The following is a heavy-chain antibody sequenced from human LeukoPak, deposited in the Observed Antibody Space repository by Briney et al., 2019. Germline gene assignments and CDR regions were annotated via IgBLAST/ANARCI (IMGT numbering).Heavy chain of an antibody. D-gene: IGHD1-26*01. CDR1: GGSFTDYY. V-gene: IGHV4-59*01. CDR2: IYDSGST. J-gene: IGHJ4*02. Sequence: SETLSLTCAVYGGSFTDYYWNWIRQPPGKGLEWIGFIYDSGSTNYNSSLKSRVTISVDTSKNQFSLKLSSVTAADTAVYYCARGGIIVGVDYWGLGTLVTVSS. CDR3: ARGGIIVGVDY.